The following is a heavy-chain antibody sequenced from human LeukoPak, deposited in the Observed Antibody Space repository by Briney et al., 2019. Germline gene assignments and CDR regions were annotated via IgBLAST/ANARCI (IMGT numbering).Heavy chain of an antibody. V-gene: IGHV1-2*02. CDR1: GYAFTVYY. CDR3: ARDSHLLY. CDR2: INPNSGGT. Sequence: GSVTVSFTASGYAFTVYYMHWVRQAPGQGLEWMGWINPNSGGTNYAQKFQGRVTMTRDTSISTAYMELSRLRSDDTAVYYCARDSHLLYWGQGTLVTVSS. J-gene: IGHJ4*02.